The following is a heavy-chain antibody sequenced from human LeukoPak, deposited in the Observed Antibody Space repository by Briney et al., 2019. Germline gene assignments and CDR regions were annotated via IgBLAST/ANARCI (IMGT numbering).Heavy chain of an antibody. CDR3: ARGYTSGWSPALDI. CDR1: GGSISSYY. CDR2: IYFSGST. J-gene: IGHJ3*02. V-gene: IGHV4-59*01. D-gene: IGHD6-19*01. Sequence: SETLSLTCTVSGGSISSYYWTWIRQPPGKGLEWIGCIYFSGSTNYNPSLKNRVTFSVDTSKNQFSLNLSSVTAADTAVYYCARGYTSGWSPALDIWGQGTMVTVSS.